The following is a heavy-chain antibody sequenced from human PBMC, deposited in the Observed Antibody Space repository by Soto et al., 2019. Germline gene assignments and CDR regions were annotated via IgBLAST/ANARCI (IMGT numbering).Heavy chain of an antibody. V-gene: IGHV4-39*02. J-gene: IGHJ4*02. CDR3: APVGIGTTTVDY. Sequence: SETLSLTCLVSGGSISSSTYYWGWIRQPPGKGLEWIGSIYYSGATYYNPSLRSLITISMDRSKNHFSLKLTSVTAADTAIYYCAPVGIGTTTVDYWGQGTLVTVSS. CDR2: IYYSGAT. CDR1: GGSISSSTYY. D-gene: IGHD5-12*01.